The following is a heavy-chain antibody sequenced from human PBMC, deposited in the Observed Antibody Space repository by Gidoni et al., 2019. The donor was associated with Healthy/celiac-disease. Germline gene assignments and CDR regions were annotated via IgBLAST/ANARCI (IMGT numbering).Heavy chain of an antibody. CDR2: ISSSSSTI. D-gene: IGHD3-10*01. CDR3: ARDAGDYGSGSYFPNWFDP. J-gene: IGHJ5*02. V-gene: IGHV3-48*02. Sequence: VQPGGSLRLSCAASGFTFSSYSMNWVRQAPGKGLEWVSYISSSSSTIYYADSVKGRFTISRDNDKNSPYLQMNSLRDEDTAVYYCARDAGDYGSGSYFPNWFDPWGQGTLVTVSS. CDR1: GFTFSSYS.